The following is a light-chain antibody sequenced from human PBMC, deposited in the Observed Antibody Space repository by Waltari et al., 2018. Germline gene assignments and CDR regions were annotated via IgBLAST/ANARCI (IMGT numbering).Light chain of an antibody. CDR1: QSVSSY. CDR2: DAS. J-gene: IGKJ4*01. V-gene: IGKV3-11*01. Sequence: EIVLTQSPATLSLSPGASATLPCRASQSVSSYLAWYQQKPGQAPRLLIYDASNRATGIPARFSGSGSGTDFTLTISSLEPEDFAVYYCQQRSSWLTFGGGTMVEIK. CDR3: QQRSSWLT.